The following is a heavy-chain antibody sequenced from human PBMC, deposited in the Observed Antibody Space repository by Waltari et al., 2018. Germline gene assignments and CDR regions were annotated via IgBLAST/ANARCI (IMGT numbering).Heavy chain of an antibody. CDR1: GGSISSYY. Sequence: QVQLQESGPGLVKPSETLSLTCTVSGGSISSYYWSWIRQPAGKGLEWIGRSYTSGSTNYNPALKSRVTMSVDTSKNQFSLKLSSVTAADTAVYYCAREVSYCSSTSCYTVHDYYMDVWGKGTTVTISS. CDR2: SYTSGST. CDR3: AREVSYCSSTSCYTVHDYYMDV. V-gene: IGHV4-4*07. J-gene: IGHJ6*03. D-gene: IGHD2-2*02.